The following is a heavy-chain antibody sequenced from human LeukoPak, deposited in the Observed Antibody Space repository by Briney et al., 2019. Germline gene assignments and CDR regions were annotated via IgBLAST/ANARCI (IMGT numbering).Heavy chain of an antibody. Sequence: SGGSLRLSCAASGFTFSSYEMNWVRQAPGKGLEWVSYISSSGSTIYYADSVKGRFTISRDNAKNSLYLQMNSLRAEDTAVYYCARTSVAAAISPYYFDYWGQGTLVTVSS. CDR1: GFTFSSYE. CDR2: ISSSGSTI. CDR3: ARTSVAAAISPYYFDY. J-gene: IGHJ4*02. V-gene: IGHV3-48*03. D-gene: IGHD2-2*02.